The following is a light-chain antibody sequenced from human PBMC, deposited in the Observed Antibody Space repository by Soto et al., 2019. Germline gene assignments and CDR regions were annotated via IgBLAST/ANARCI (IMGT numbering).Light chain of an antibody. CDR2: NNN. Sequence: QSVLTQPPSASGTPGQRVTISCSGSSSNIGSNTVNWYQQLPGTAPNLLIYNNNQRPSWVPDRFSGSKSGTSASLAISGLQSDDEADYYCSAWDDSLNGLVFGTGTKLTVL. CDR1: SSNIGSNT. V-gene: IGLV1-44*01. J-gene: IGLJ1*01. CDR3: SAWDDSLNGLV.